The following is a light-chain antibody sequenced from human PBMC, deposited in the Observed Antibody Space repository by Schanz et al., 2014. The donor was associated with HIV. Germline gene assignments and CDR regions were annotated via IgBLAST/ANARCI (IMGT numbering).Light chain of an antibody. CDR3: SSYAGNNNGV. CDR2: DVS. V-gene: IGLV2-14*03. CDR1: GSNVGGYDY. J-gene: IGLJ3*02. Sequence: QSALTQPASVSGSPGQSITISCTGTGSNVGGYDYVSWYQQHPGKAPKLIIYDVSNRPSGVSNRFSGSKSGNTASLTVSGLQAEDEADYYCSSYAGNNNGVFGGGTKLTVL.